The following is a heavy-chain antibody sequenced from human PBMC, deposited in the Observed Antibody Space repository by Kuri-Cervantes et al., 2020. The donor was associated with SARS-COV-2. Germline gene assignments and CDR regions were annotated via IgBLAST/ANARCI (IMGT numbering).Heavy chain of an antibody. CDR3: ARQRGRYYYYYMDV. CDR1: GGSISSSSYY. J-gene: IGHJ6*03. D-gene: IGHD2-15*01. Sequence: SETLSVSCTVTGGSISSSSYYWGWLRQPPGKGLEWIGSTYYSGSTYYNPSLKSRDTIFVDTSKNQFSLKLSSVTAADTAVYYCARQRGRYYYYYMDVWGKGTTVTVSS. CDR2: TYYSGST. V-gene: IGHV4-39*01.